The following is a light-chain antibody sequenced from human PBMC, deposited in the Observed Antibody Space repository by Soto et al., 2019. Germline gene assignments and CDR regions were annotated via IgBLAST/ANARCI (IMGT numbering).Light chain of an antibody. CDR1: QSISTW. CDR2: DAS. V-gene: IGKV1-5*01. J-gene: IGKJ5*01. Sequence: DIQMTQSPSTLSASVGDGVTITCRASQSISTWLAWYQQKPGKAPKLLIYDASTLESGVPSRFSGSGSGTEFTLTISSLQPDDFAVYYCQQRSSWPPITFGQGTRLEIK. CDR3: QQRSSWPPIT.